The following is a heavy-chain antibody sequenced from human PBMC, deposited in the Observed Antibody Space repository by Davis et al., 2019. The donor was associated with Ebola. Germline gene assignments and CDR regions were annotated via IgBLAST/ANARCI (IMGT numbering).Heavy chain of an antibody. CDR2: IWYDGTKR. Sequence: GGSLRLSCAASGFSFSSYGMHWVRQAPGKGLEWVAVIWYDGTKRYYAESVKGRFTISRDNNTLFLQMDSLRVEDTAVYYSTRDVQVWGQGTLVTVSS. CDR3: TRDVQV. CDR1: GFSFSSYG. J-gene: IGHJ4*02. D-gene: IGHD3-10*02. V-gene: IGHV3-33*01.